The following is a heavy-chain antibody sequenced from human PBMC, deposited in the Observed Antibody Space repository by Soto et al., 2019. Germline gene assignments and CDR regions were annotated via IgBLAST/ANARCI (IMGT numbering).Heavy chain of an antibody. D-gene: IGHD6-13*01. J-gene: IGHJ5*02. CDR1: GGSISSGGYY. Sequence: QVQLQESGPGLVKPSQTLSLTCTVSGGSISSGGYYWSWIRQHPGKGLEWIGYIYYSGSTYYNPSLKSRVTISVDTSKNQFSLKLSSVTAADTAVYYCARSGNGRIAAAPTTGPIFDPWGQGTLVTVSS. CDR2: IYYSGST. CDR3: ARSGNGRIAAAPTTGPIFDP. V-gene: IGHV4-31*03.